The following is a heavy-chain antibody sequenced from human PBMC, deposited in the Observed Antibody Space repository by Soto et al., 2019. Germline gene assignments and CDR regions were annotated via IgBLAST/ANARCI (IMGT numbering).Heavy chain of an antibody. CDR1: GYTFTSYD. V-gene: IGHV1-8*02. CDR3: ARGRYYDFWSGYYYDYYYYYMDV. Sequence: ASVKVSCKASGYTFTSYDINWVRQATGQGPEWIGWMNPNSGNTGYAQKFQGRVTMTRNTSISTAYMELSSLRSEDTAVYYCARGRYYDFWSGYYYDYYYYYMDVWGKGTTVTVSS. D-gene: IGHD3-3*01. CDR2: MNPNSGNT. J-gene: IGHJ6*03.